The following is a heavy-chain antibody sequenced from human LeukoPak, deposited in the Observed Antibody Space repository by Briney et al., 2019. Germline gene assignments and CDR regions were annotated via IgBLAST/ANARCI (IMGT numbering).Heavy chain of an antibody. CDR2: INSDGSST. J-gene: IGHJ4*02. CDR1: GFTFSDYY. Sequence: GGSLRLSCAASGFTFSDYYMSWIRQAPGKGLVWVSRINSDGSSTSYADSVKGRFTISRDNAKNTLYLQMDGLRAEDTAVYYCARDLSWGLDYWGQGTLVTVSS. D-gene: IGHD7-27*01. CDR3: ARDLSWGLDY. V-gene: IGHV3-74*01.